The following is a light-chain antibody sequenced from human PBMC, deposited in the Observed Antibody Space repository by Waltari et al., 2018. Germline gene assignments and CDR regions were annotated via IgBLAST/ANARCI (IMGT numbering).Light chain of an antibody. CDR2: ATS. CDR3: QQYDSLPLT. CDR1: QDITNY. V-gene: IGKV1-33*01. J-gene: IGKJ3*01. Sequence: DVQMTHSPSSLSASIGDRVTITCQASQDITNYLNWYQQKPGKAPNLLIYATSNLESGVPSRFSGSGSGTLFTFTISSLQPEDIATYYCQQYDSLPLTFGPGTTVDV.